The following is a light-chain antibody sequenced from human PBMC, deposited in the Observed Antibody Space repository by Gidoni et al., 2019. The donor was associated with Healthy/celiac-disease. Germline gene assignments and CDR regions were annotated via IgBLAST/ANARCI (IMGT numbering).Light chain of an antibody. J-gene: IGKJ5*01. Sequence: AIQLTQSPSSLSASVGDRVTITCRASQGISSALAWYQQKPGKAPKLLIYDASSLESGVASRFSGSGSGTDFTLTISSLQPEDFATYYCQQFNSYPIPFGQGTRLEIK. CDR2: DAS. CDR1: QGISSA. CDR3: QQFNSYPIP. V-gene: IGKV1-13*02.